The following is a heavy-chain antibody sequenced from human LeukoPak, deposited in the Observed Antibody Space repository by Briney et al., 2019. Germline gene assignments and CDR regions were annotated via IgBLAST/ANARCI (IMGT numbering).Heavy chain of an antibody. CDR1: GYTFTGYY. CDR3: ARAPNYYDSSEEAFDI. Sequence: ASVKVSCKASGYTFTGYYMHWVRQAPGQGLEWMGWINPNSGGTNYAQKLQGRVTMTRDTSISTAYMELSRLRSDDTAVYYCARAPNYYDSSEEAFDIWGQGTMVTVSS. CDR2: INPNSGGT. J-gene: IGHJ3*02. D-gene: IGHD3-22*01. V-gene: IGHV1-2*02.